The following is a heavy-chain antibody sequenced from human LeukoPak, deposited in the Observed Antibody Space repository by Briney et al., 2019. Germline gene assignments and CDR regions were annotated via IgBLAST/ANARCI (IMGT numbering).Heavy chain of an antibody. CDR1: GGSIGRSSYY. Sequence: PSETLSLTCTVSGGSIGRSSYYWGWIRQPPGKGLEWIGNIYYSGSTNYSPSLKSRVTISIDMSKNQFSLKLSSVTAADTAVYYCAREGYCSGTSCYNFNYWGQGTLVTVSS. D-gene: IGHD2-2*02. CDR2: IYYSGST. CDR3: AREGYCSGTSCYNFNY. V-gene: IGHV4-39*07. J-gene: IGHJ4*02.